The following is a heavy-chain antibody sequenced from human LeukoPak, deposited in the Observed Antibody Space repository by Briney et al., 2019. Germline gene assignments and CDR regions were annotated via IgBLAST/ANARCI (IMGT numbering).Heavy chain of an antibody. CDR3: ASFSHTGRDTWTRPQTPHNDY. V-gene: IGHV1-69*05. CDR1: GGTFSSYA. Sequence: SVKVSCKASGGTFSSYAISWVRQAPGQGLEWMGGIIPIFGTANYAQKFQSSVTITTDESPSTAYVELSSLRSEDTAVYYCASFSHTGRDTWTRPQTPHNDYWGQGTLVTVSS. J-gene: IGHJ4*02. D-gene: IGHD1-14*01. CDR2: IIPIFGTA.